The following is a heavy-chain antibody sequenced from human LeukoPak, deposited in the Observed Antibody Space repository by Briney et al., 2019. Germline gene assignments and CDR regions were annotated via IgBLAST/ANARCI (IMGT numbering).Heavy chain of an antibody. CDR1: GGSISSSSYY. CDR3: ARVHGLWFGSGRPQGWFDP. V-gene: IGHV4-39*01. Sequence: SETLSLTCTVSGGSISSSSYYWGWIRQPPGKGLEWIGSIYYSGSTYYNPSLKSRVTISVDTSKNQFSLELSSVTAADTAVYYCARVHGLWFGSGRPQGWFDPWGQGTLVTVSS. D-gene: IGHD3-10*01. CDR2: IYYSGST. J-gene: IGHJ5*02.